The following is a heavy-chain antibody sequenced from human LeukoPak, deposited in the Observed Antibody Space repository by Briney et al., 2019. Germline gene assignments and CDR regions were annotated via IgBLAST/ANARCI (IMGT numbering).Heavy chain of an antibody. CDR3: AGNLEWTNYYYYMVV. CDR1: GYSISSGYY. Sequence: SETLSLTCAVSGYSISSGYYWGWIRQPPGKGLEWIGSIYHSGSTYYNSSLKSRVTISVDTSKNQFSLKLSSVTAADTAVYYCAGNLEWTNYYYYMVVWGKGTTVTVSS. J-gene: IGHJ6*03. V-gene: IGHV4-38-2*01. CDR2: IYHSGST. D-gene: IGHD3-3*01.